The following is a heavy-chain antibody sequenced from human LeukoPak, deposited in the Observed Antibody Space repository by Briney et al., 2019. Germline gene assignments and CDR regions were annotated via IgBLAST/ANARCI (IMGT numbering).Heavy chain of an antibody. D-gene: IGHD3-22*01. CDR3: ANRAGGYYYDSSGLLY. J-gene: IGHJ4*02. CDR2: ISGSGGRT. CDR1: GFTFSSYG. Sequence: GGSLRLSCAASGFTFSSYGMSWVRQAPGKGLEWVSAISGSGGRTYYADSVKGRFTISRDNSKNTPYLQMNSLRAEDTAVYYCANRAGGYYYDSSGLLYWGQGTLVTVSS. V-gene: IGHV3-23*01.